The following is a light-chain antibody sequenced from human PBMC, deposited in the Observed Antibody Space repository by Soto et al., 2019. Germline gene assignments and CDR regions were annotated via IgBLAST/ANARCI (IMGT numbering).Light chain of an antibody. CDR1: QSVSSSY. CDR2: GAS. J-gene: IGKJ2*01. CDR3: QQYGSSLYS. V-gene: IGKV3-20*01. Sequence: EIVLTQSPGTLSLSPGERATLSCRASQSVSSSYLSWYQQKPGQAPRLLIYGASSRATGIPDRFSGSGSGTDFTLTISRLEPEALAVYYCQQYGSSLYSFGQGPKLEIK.